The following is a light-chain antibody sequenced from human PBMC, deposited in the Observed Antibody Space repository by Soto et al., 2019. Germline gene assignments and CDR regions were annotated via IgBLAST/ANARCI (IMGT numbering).Light chain of an antibody. CDR2: DVS. CDR3: CSYAGTYVV. J-gene: IGLJ2*01. Sequence: QSALTQPRSVSGSPGQSVTISCTGTSSDVGAYNYVSWYQQHPGKAPKLMIYDVSERPSGVPDRFSGSKSGNTASLTISGLQAEDEADYYCCSYAGTYVVFGGGTKLTVL. V-gene: IGLV2-11*01. CDR1: SSDVGAYNY.